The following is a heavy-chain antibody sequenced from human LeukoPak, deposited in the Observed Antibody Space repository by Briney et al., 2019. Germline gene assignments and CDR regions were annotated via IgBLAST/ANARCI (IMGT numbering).Heavy chain of an antibody. CDR3: ARRVTLNYYDSSGTPSILNAFDI. D-gene: IGHD3-22*01. Sequence: SETLSLTCTVSGYSISSGYYWGWIRQPPGKGLEWIGSIYYSGSTYYNPSLKSRVTISVDTSKNQFSLKLSSVTAADTAVYYCARRVTLNYYDSSGTPSILNAFDIWGQGTMVTVSS. J-gene: IGHJ3*02. CDR1: GYSISSGYY. V-gene: IGHV4-38-2*02. CDR2: IYYSGST.